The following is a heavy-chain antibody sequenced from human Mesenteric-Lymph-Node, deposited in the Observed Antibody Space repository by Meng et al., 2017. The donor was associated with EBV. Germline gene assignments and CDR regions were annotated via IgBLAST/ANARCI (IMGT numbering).Heavy chain of an antibody. J-gene: IGHJ5*02. V-gene: IGHV3-23*01. Sequence: EVQLWESGGDWVQPGGSLRPSCAASGFTFSRHPMIWVRQAPGKGLQWVSSISSTGGGTYYADSVKGRFTVSRDNSRNTLFLQLNSLRVDDTAVYYCAKVFDLWGQGTLVTVSS. CDR1: GFTFSRHP. CDR3: AKVFDL. CDR2: ISSTGGGT.